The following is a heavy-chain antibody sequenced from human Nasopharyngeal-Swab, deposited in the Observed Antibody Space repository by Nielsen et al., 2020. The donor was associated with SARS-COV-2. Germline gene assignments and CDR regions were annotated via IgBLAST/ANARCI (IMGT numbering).Heavy chain of an antibody. Sequence: GSLRLSCTVSGGSISTYYWSWIRQPPGKGLEWIGYVYHSGSTDYNPSLKSRVTISVDTSKNQFSLKLSSVTAADTAVYYCARDSTPVYYYYYMDVWGKGTTVTVSS. J-gene: IGHJ6*03. CDR2: VYHSGST. CDR3: ARDSTPVYYYYYMDV. CDR1: GGSISTYY. D-gene: IGHD2-15*01. V-gene: IGHV4-59*01.